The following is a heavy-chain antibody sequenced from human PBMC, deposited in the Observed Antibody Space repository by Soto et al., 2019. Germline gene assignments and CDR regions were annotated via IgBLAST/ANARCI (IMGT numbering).Heavy chain of an antibody. CDR2: IKQDGSEK. V-gene: IGHV3-7*01. J-gene: IGHJ6*02. CDR1: GFTFSSYW. D-gene: IGHD3-10*01. CDR3: AKWVGDRYYYYGMDV. Sequence: GALRLSCAASGFTFSSYWMSWVRQAPGKGLEWVANIKQDGSEKYYVDSVKGRFTISRDNAKNSLYLQMNSLRAEDTAVYYGAKWVGDRYYYYGMDVWGQGTTVTVPS.